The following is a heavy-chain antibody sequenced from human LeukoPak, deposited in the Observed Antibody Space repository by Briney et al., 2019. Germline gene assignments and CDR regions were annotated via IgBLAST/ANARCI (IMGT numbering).Heavy chain of an antibody. CDR1: GFIFNTYW. Sequence: GGSLRLSCAASGFIFNTYWMHWVRQAPGKGLVWVSRINTDGSLTNYANSVKGRFTISRDNAKNSLYLQMNSLRAEDTAVYYCAREPWELSSKDAFDIWGQGTMVTVSS. CDR3: AREPWELSSKDAFDI. CDR2: INTDGSLT. J-gene: IGHJ3*02. V-gene: IGHV3-74*01. D-gene: IGHD1-26*01.